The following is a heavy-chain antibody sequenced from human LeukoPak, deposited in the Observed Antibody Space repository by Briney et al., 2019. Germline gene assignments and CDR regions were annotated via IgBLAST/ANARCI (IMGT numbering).Heavy chain of an antibody. J-gene: IGHJ4*02. V-gene: IGHV4-59*01. CDR3: ARGGGWGNWNDAVDY. CDR1: GGSISNYY. Sequence: SETLSLTCTVSGGSISNYYWSWIRQTPGKGLEWIGYIHNSGSTKYNPSPKSPVSISVDTSKNQFSLKVNSVTAADTAVYYCARGGGWGNWNDAVDYWGQGTLVTVSS. CDR2: IHNSGST. D-gene: IGHD1-1*01.